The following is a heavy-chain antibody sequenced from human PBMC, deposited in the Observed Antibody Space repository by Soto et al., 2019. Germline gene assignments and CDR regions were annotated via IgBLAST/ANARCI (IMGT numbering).Heavy chain of an antibody. CDR3: ARVLPPFDP. Sequence: QVQLVQSGAEVKKPVASVKVSCKASGYTFTSYGISWVRQAPGQGLEWMGWINAYNGNTNYAQKLQGRVTMTTDPSPSTAYMELRSLGSDDTAVYYCARVLPPFDPWGQGTLVTVSS. CDR2: INAYNGNT. J-gene: IGHJ5*02. V-gene: IGHV1-18*01. CDR1: GYTFTSYG.